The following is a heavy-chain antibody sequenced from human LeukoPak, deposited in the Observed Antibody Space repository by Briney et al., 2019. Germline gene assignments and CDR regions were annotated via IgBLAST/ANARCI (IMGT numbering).Heavy chain of an antibody. J-gene: IGHJ4*02. V-gene: IGHV1-2*02. CDR1: GYTFTGYY. D-gene: IGHD3-3*01. CDR3: AIYDFWSGPYQAPIDY. Sequence: ASVKVSCKASGYTFTGYYIHWVRQAPGQGLEWMGWINPNSGGTNYAQKFQGRVTMTRDTSISTAYMELSRLRSDDTAVYYCAIYDFWSGPYQAPIDYWGQGTLVTVSS. CDR2: INPNSGGT.